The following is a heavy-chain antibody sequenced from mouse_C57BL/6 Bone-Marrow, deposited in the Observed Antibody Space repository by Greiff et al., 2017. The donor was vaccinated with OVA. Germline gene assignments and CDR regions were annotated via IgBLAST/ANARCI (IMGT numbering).Heavy chain of an antibody. CDR2: TFYSGIT. V-gene: IGHV3-3*01. D-gene: IGHD1-1*01. CDR1: GFSINSDCY. CDR3: ARTGSNFWYFDV. J-gene: IGHJ1*03. Sequence: ESGPSLVRPSQTLSLTCTVTGFSINSDCYWIWIRQFPGNKLEYIGYTFYSGITYYNPSLESRTYITRDTSKNQFSLKLSSVTTEDKATYNCARTGSNFWYFDVWGTGTTVTVSS.